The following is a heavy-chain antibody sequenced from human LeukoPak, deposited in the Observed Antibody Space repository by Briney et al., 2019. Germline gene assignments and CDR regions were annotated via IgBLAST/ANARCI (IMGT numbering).Heavy chain of an antibody. Sequence: GGSLRLSCADSGNYWMQWVRQAPGKGLGWVSHINSDGSWTSYADSVKGRFTISKDNAKNTVYLQMNNLRAEDTAVYYCVSFYEAYWGRGTLVTVSS. J-gene: IGHJ4*02. D-gene: IGHD2/OR15-2a*01. V-gene: IGHV3-74*01. CDR3: VSFYEAY. CDR1: GNYW. CDR2: INSDGSWT.